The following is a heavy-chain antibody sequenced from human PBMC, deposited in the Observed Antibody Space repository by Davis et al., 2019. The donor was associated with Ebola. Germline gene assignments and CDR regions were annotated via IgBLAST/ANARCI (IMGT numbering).Heavy chain of an antibody. CDR1: GGSISSHY. J-gene: IGHJ4*02. CDR2: IFHTGTT. Sequence: PSETLSLTCTVSGGSISSHYWSWIRQPPGKGLEWIGYIFHTGTTYYNPSLKSRITISVDTSKNQFSLELNSVTAADTAVYYCARSGMVAATGFDYWGQGTLVTVSS. D-gene: IGHD2-15*01. CDR3: ARSGMVAATGFDY. V-gene: IGHV4-59*06.